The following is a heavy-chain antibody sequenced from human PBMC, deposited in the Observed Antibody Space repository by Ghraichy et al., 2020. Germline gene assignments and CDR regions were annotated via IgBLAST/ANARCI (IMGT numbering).Heavy chain of an antibody. CDR1: GGPITSDF. J-gene: IGHJ4*02. V-gene: IGHV4-59*08. D-gene: IGHD6-13*01. CDR2: IYYTGST. CDR3: ARRTPGLAAGGTGGFDS. Sequence: GSLRLSCTVSGGPITSDFWRWIRQPPGKGLEWIGSIYYTGSTDYNPSLESPVTITIDWSRNQFSLKLTSVTAADTAMYYCARRTPGLAAGGTGGFDSWGQGILVTVSS.